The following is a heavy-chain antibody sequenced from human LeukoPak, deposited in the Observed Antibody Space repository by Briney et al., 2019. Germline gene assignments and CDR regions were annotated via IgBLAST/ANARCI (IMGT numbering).Heavy chain of an antibody. J-gene: IGHJ4*02. CDR1: GYTFTSYY. Sequence: ASVKVSCKASGYTFTSYYMHWVRQAPGQGLEWMGIINPSGGSTTYAQKFRGRVSMTRDTSTSTVYMELSSLRSDDSAVYYCARDQGGFSHHWGQGTLVTVSS. CDR3: ARDQGGFSHH. V-gene: IGHV1-46*01. CDR2: INPSGGST. D-gene: IGHD5-18*01.